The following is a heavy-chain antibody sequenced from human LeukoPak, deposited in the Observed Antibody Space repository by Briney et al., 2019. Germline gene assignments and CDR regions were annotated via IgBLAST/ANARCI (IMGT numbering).Heavy chain of an antibody. D-gene: IGHD2-2*02. CDR1: GYTFTSCD. V-gene: IGHV1-18*01. J-gene: IGHJ2*01. CDR2: ISAYNGNT. Sequence: ASVKVSCKASGYTFTSCDINWVRQATGQGLEWMGWISAYNGNTNYAQKLQGRVTMTIDTSTSTAYMELRSLRSDDTAVYYCARDVVVVPAAIGPWYFDLWGRGTLVTVSS. CDR3: ARDVVVVPAAIGPWYFDL.